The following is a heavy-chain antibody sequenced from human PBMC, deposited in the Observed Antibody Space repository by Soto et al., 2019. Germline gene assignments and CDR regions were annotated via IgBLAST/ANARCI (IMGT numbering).Heavy chain of an antibody. D-gene: IGHD4-17*01. V-gene: IGHV3-21*01. CDR1: GFTFSSYS. Sequence: EVQLVESGGGLVKPGGSPRLSCAASGFTFSSYSMNWVRQAPGKGLEWVSSISSSSSYIYYADSVKGRFTISRDNAKNSLYLQMNSLRAEDTAVYYCASLALTTVTTALDYWGQGTLVTVSS. J-gene: IGHJ4*02. CDR2: ISSSSSYI. CDR3: ASLALTTVTTALDY.